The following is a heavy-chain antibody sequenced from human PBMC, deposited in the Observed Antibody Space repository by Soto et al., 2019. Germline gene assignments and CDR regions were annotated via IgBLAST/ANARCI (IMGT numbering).Heavy chain of an antibody. V-gene: IGHV4-31*03. CDR2: IYYSGST. D-gene: IGHD3-9*01. Sequence: SETLSLTCTVSGGSISSGGYYWSWIRQHPGKGLERIGYIYYSGSTYYNQSLKRRVTISVDTSKNQFSLKLRSVTAADTAVNYCAREPYYDILTGWEAFDIWGQGTMVTVSS. CDR3: AREPYYDILTGWEAFDI. J-gene: IGHJ3*02. CDR1: GGSISSGGYY.